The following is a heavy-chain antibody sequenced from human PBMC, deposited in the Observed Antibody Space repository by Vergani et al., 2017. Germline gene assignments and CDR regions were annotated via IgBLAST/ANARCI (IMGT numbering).Heavy chain of an antibody. CDR3: ARDNSGTYYSHPFDS. V-gene: IGHV3-7*01. CDR1: GITFKNAW. Sequence: EVQVVESGGGLIKPGGSLRLSCVVSGITFKNAWINWVRQAPGKGLEWVANIIQDGSEKHYVDSVKGRFTISRDNAKNSLFLQMSRLRADDTAIYYCARDNSGTYYSHPFDSWGQGILVTVSS. J-gene: IGHJ4*02. D-gene: IGHD1-26*01. CDR2: IIQDGSEK.